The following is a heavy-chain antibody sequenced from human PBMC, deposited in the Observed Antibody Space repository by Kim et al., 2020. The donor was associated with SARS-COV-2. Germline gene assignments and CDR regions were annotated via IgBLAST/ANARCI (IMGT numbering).Heavy chain of an antibody. D-gene: IGHD2-21*02. CDR2: FDPEDGET. Sequence: ASVKVSCKVSGYTLTELSMHWVRQAPGKGLEWMGGFDPEDGETIYAQKFQGRVTMTEDTSTDTAYMELSSLRSEDTAVYYCATGSPDCGGDTLCWRGGMDVWGQGTTVTVSS. CDR1: GYTLTELS. CDR3: ATGSPDCGGDTLCWRGGMDV. J-gene: IGHJ6*02. V-gene: IGHV1-24*01.